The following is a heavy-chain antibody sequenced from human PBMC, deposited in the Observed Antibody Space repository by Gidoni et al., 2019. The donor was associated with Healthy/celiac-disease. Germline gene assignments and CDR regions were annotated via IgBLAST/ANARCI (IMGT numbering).Heavy chain of an antibody. Sequence: QVQLVQSGAEVKKPGSSVKVSCKASGGTFSSYTISWVRQAPGQGLEWMGRIIPILGIANYAQKFQGRVTITADKSTSTAYMELSSLRSEDTAVYYCARDSDYGDYGTYGMDVWGQGTTVTVSS. CDR1: GGTFSSYT. CDR3: ARDSDYGDYGTYGMDV. CDR2: IIPILGIA. J-gene: IGHJ6*02. V-gene: IGHV1-69*08. D-gene: IGHD4-17*01.